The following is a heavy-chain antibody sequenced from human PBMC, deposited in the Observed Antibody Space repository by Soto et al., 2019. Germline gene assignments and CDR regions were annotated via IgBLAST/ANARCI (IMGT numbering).Heavy chain of an antibody. J-gene: IGHJ6*02. CDR3: AKDRDSSGWFSGYYYGVDV. D-gene: IGHD6-19*01. Sequence: GGSLRLPCAASGFTFSSYGMHWVRQAPGKGLEWVALISYDGSNKYYADSVKGRFTISRDNSKNTLSLQVSSLRPEDTAVYYCAKDRDSSGWFSGYYYGVDVWGQGTTVTVSS. V-gene: IGHV3-30*18. CDR1: GFTFSSYG. CDR2: ISYDGSNK.